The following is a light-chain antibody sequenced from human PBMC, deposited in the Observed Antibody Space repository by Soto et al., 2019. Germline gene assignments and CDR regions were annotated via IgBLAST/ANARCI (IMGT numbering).Light chain of an antibody. J-gene: IGLJ2*01. CDR2: SDH. CDR3: ATWDDSLYGPV. CDR1: SSNIGRNT. Sequence: QSVLAQPPSASGTPGQTVTTSCSGSSSNIGRNTVNWYQRLPGTAPKLLIYSDHQRPSGVSDRFSGSKSGTSASLAISGLRSEDEAYYDCATWDDSLYGPVFGGGTKLTVL. V-gene: IGLV1-44*01.